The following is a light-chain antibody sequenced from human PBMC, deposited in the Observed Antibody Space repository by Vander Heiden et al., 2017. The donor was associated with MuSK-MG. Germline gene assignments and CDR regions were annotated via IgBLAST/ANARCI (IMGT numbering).Light chain of an antibody. Sequence: DIQMTQSPSSLSASVGDRVTITCRAGQTISGFLNWYQQKPGQAPKLLLFASSNLQPGVPSRFSGNGSGTHFTLTISGLQPEDFGSYFCLQSDNTPRTFGQGTKVEIK. CDR2: ASS. CDR3: LQSDNTPRT. CDR1: QTISGF. V-gene: IGKV1-39*01. J-gene: IGKJ1*01.